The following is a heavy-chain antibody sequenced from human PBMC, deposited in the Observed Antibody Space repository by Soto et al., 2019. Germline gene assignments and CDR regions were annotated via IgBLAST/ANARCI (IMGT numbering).Heavy chain of an antibody. CDR3: ARAMGIYCSSTSCYGYGMDV. CDR2: IWYDGSNK. V-gene: IGHV3-33*01. J-gene: IGHJ6*02. CDR1: GFTFSSYG. D-gene: IGHD2-2*01. Sequence: QVQLVESGGGVVQPGRSLRLSCAASGFTFSSYGMHWVRQAPGKGLEWVAVIWYDGSNKYYADSVKGRFTISRDNSKNTLYLQMNSLRAEDTAVYYCARAMGIYCSSTSCYGYGMDVWGQGTTVTVSS.